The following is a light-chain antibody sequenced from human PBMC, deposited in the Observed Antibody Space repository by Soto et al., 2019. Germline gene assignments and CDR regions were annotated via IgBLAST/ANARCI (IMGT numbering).Light chain of an antibody. CDR3: QHFGGTTFT. Sequence: EIVLTQSPGTLSLSPGGGATLSCRASQSVSSSYIAWYQQRPGQTPSLLIYGASTRATGIPDRFSGSGSGTHFTLTISRLEPGDFAVYYCQHFGGTTFTFGQGTRLEV. V-gene: IGKV3-20*01. CDR1: QSVSSSY. CDR2: GAS. J-gene: IGKJ5*01.